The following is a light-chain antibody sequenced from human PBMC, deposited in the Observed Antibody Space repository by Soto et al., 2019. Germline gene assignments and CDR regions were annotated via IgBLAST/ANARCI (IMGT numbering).Light chain of an antibody. CDR1: SSDAGGYNY. Sequence: QSALTQPRSVSGSPGQSVTISCTGTSSDAGGYNYVSWYQQHPGKAPKLMIYDVSKRPSGVPDRFSGSKSGNTASLTISGLQAEDEADYYCCSYAGSYTHVVFGGGTKVTVL. CDR2: DVS. CDR3: CSYAGSYTHVV. V-gene: IGLV2-11*01. J-gene: IGLJ2*01.